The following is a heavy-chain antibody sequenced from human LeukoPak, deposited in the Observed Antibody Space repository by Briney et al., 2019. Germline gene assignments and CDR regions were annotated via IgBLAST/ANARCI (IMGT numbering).Heavy chain of an antibody. CDR1: GGSISSSSYY. D-gene: IGHD3-10*01. CDR3: ARQSTMVRGVILNWFDP. V-gene: IGHV4-39*01. J-gene: IGHJ5*02. CDR2: IYYSGST. Sequence: SETLSLTCTVSGGSISSSSYYWGWMRQPPGKELEWIGSIYYSGSTYYNPSLNSRVTISVDTSNNQFSLKLSSVTAADTAVYYCARQSTMVRGVILNWFDPWGEGTLVTVSS.